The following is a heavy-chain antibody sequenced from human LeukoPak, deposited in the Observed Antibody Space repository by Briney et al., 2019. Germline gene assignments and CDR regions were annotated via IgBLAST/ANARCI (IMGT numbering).Heavy chain of an antibody. CDR3: ARDGLRYFDWLLSSFFDY. CDR2: IKQDGSEK. J-gene: IGHJ4*02. CDR1: GFTFCSYR. Sequence: GGYLRLSCAASGFTFCSYRMSRVRPAPGKELEWVANIKQDGSEKYYVDSVKGRFTISRDNAKNSLYLQMNSLRAEDTGVYYCARDGLRYFDWLLSSFFDYWGQGTLVTVSS. D-gene: IGHD3-9*01. V-gene: IGHV3-7*01.